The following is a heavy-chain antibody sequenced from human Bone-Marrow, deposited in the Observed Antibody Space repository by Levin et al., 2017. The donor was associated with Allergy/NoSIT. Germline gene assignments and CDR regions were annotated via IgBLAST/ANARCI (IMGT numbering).Heavy chain of an antibody. D-gene: IGHD2-15*01. CDR1: GYTLTELS. Sequence: ASVKVSCKVSGYTLTELSMHWVRQAPGKGLEWMGGFDPEDGETIYAQKFQGRVTMTEDTSTDTAYMELSSLRSEDTAVYYCATRGYCSGGSCYLHNWFDPWGQGTLVTVSS. CDR3: ATRGYCSGGSCYLHNWFDP. V-gene: IGHV1-24*01. CDR2: FDPEDGET. J-gene: IGHJ5*02.